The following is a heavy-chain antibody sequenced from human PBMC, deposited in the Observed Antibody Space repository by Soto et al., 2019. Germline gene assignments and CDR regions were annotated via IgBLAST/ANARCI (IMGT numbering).Heavy chain of an antibody. CDR3: ARVMLPSTRNYYYYGLDF. CDR2: IIPVFGTA. J-gene: IGHJ6*02. V-gene: IGHV1-69*01. D-gene: IGHD2-15*01. Sequence: QVQLVQSGAEVKKPGSSVKVSCKASGGTFGSYAISWVRQAPGQGLKWMGGIIPVFGTANSAQKFQGRVTSTADESTSTAYMELRSLRSEDTAVYYCARVMLPSTRNYYYYGLDFWGQGTTVTVSS. CDR1: GGTFGSYA.